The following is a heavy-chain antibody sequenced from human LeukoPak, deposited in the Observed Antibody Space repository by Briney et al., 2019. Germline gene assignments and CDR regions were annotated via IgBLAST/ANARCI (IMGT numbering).Heavy chain of an antibody. J-gene: IGHJ3*02. CDR2: IYYRVTS. CDR3: ARPMIVVAAILDAFDI. V-gene: IGHV4-59*01. CDR1: GDSISTYY. D-gene: IGHD3-22*01. Sequence: SETLSLTCTVSGDSISTYYWSWIRQPPGKGLEWIGYIYYRVTSDYNPSLKSRVTMSVDMSTRQISLKLSSVTAADTAVYYCARPMIVVAAILDAFDIWGQGTMVTVSS.